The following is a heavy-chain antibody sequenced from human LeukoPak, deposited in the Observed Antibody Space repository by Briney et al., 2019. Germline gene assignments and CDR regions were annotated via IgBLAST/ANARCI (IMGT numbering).Heavy chain of an antibody. J-gene: IGHJ4*02. V-gene: IGHV3-7*01. CDR1: GFTFSNYW. Sequence: PGGSLRLSCAASGFTFSNYWMSWVRQAPGKGLEFMANIKEAGSEKYYVDSVKGRFTISRDNDKNSAHLQMNNLRAEDTAVYYCAREAGFFDYWGQGTLVTVSS. CDR3: AREAGFFDY. CDR2: IKEAGSEK.